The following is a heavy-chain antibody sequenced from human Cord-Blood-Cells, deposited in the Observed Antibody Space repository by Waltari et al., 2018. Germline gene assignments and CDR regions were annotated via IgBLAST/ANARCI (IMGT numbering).Heavy chain of an antibody. CDR3: ARMVSVRGVIFDY. CDR2: INHSGST. V-gene: IGHV4-34*01. Sequence: QVQLQQWGAGLLKPSETLSLTSAVYGGSFSGYYWSWIRQPPGKGLEWIGEINHSGSTNYNPSLKSRVTISVDTSKNQFSLKLSSVTAADTAVYYCARMVSVRGVIFDYWGQGTLVTVSS. J-gene: IGHJ4*02. D-gene: IGHD3-10*01. CDR1: GGSFSGYY.